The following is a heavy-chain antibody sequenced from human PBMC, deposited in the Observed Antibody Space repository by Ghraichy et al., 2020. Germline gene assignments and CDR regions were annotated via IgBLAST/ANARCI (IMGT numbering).Heavy chain of an antibody. CDR3: ARQFHPGSFDY. Sequence: SETLSLTCTVSGGSISSSSYYWGWIRQPPGKGLEWIGSIYYSGSTYYNPSLKSRVTISVDTSKNQFSLKLSSVTAADTAVYYCARQFHPGSFDYWGQGTLVTVSS. V-gene: IGHV4-39*01. J-gene: IGHJ4*02. CDR1: GGSISSSSYY. D-gene: IGHD2-15*01. CDR2: IYYSGST.